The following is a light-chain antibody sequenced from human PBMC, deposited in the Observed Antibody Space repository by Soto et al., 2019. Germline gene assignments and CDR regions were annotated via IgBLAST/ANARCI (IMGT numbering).Light chain of an antibody. J-gene: IGKJ2*01. CDR1: QSISTR. Sequence: DIQMTQSPSTLSASVGDRVTITCRASQSISTRLAWYQQKPGKAPNLLIYDVSSLESGVPSRFSGGGSGTEFTLTISSLQPDDFATYYCQQYNSYPRTFGQGTKLEIE. CDR3: QQYNSYPRT. CDR2: DVS. V-gene: IGKV1-5*01.